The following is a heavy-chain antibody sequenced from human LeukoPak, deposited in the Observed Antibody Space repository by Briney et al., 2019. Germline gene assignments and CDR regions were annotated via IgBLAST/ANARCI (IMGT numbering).Heavy chain of an antibody. D-gene: IGHD2/OR15-2a*01. J-gene: IGHJ4*02. CDR3: ARGGYFSFDY. CDR1: GFIFSTYD. CDR2: ITANARGRIT. Sequence: GGSLRLSCVTSGFIFSTYDMSWVRQAPGKGLEWVSGITANARGRITYYADSVKGRFTISRDSSKDTLYLQMNSLRAEDTAVYFCARGGYFSFDYWGQGTLVTVSS. V-gene: IGHV3-23*01.